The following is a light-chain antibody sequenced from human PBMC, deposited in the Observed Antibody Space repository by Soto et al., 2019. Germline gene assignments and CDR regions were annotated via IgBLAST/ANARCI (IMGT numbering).Light chain of an antibody. CDR3: QQYNNWPLT. Sequence: EIVVTQSPVTLSVSPGERATLSCRASQSVSSNLAWYQQKPGQAPRLLIYGASTRATGIPARFSGSGSGTEFTLTISGLQSEDLAVYYCQQYNNWPLTFGGVTKVEIK. V-gene: IGKV3-15*01. CDR1: QSVSSN. J-gene: IGKJ4*01. CDR2: GAS.